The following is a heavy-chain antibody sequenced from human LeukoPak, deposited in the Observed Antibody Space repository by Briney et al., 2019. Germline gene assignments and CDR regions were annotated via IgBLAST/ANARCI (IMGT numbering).Heavy chain of an antibody. CDR1: GGSISSGSYY. V-gene: IGHV4-61*02. CDR2: IYTSGST. D-gene: IGHD3-22*01. J-gene: IGHJ6*03. CDR3: ARDQYYYDSSGYYYLSETFEYYYYMDV. Sequence: SQTLSLTCTVSGGSISSGSYYWSWIRQPAGKGLEWIGRIYTSGSTNYNPSLKSRVTISVDTSKNQFSLKLSSVTAADTAVYYCARDQYYYDSSGYYYLSETFEYYYYMDVWGKGTTVTVSS.